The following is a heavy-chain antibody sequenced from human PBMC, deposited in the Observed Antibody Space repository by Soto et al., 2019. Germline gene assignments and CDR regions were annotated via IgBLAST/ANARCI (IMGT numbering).Heavy chain of an antibody. CDR1: GGTFSSYA. CDR3: GRDTAMDTYYYYGMDV. D-gene: IGHD5-18*01. CDR2: IVPIFGTA. Sequence: SVKVSCKASGGTFSSYAISWVRQAPGQGLEWMGGIVPIFGTANYAQKFQGRVTITADESTSTAYMELSSLRSEDTAVYYCGRDTAMDTYYYYGMDVWGQGTTVTVSS. J-gene: IGHJ6*02. V-gene: IGHV1-69*13.